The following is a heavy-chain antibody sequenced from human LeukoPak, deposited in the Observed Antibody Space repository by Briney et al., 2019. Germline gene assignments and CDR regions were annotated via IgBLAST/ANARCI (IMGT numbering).Heavy chain of an antibody. CDR2: IKQDGSEK. D-gene: IGHD5-18*01. CDR1: GFTFSSYW. CDR3: AKVEGYSYDPHFDY. Sequence: GGSLRLSCAASGFTFSSYWMSWVRQAPGKGLEWVANIKQDGSEKYYVDSVKGRFTISRDNSKNTLYLQMNSLRAEDTAVYYCAKVEGYSYDPHFDYWGQGTLVTVSS. V-gene: IGHV3-7*03. J-gene: IGHJ4*02.